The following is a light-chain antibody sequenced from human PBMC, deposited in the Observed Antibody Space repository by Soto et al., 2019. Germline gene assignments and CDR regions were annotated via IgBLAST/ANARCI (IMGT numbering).Light chain of an antibody. V-gene: IGLV2-14*01. Sequence: QSVLTKPAYVSGSPGQSITMSCTGTSSDVGTYSYVSWYQHHPGKAPKLIIYEVSNRPSGVSSRFSGSNSDNTASLTISGLLADDEADYYCSSYTTSSTPSYVFGTGTKVTVL. J-gene: IGLJ1*01. CDR1: SSDVGTYSY. CDR3: SSYTTSSTPSYV. CDR2: EVS.